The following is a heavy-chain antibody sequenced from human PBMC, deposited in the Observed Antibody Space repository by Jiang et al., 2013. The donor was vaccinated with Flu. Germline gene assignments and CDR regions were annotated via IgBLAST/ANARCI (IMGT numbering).Heavy chain of an antibody. J-gene: IGHJ2*01. CDR3: AIRLIPNDYGDFRWGVYFDL. CDR1: GDTLTELS. V-gene: IGHV1-24*01. D-gene: IGHD4-17*01. CDR2: FDPEEGET. Sequence: QSGAEVKVSCKVSGDTLTELSMHWVRQSPGKGLEWMGGFDPEEGETIYAHKFQGRVTMTEDTSTDTAYMELSRLRHEDTAVYYCAIRLIPNDYGDFRWGVYFDLVGPWHPWSLSP.